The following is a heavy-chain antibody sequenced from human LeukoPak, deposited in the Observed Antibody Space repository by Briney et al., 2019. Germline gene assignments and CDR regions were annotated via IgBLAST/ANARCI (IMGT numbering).Heavy chain of an antibody. Sequence: GASVKVSCKASGYTFTSYGINWVRQAPGQGLEWMGWISTYNGNTNYAPKVQGRLTMTTDTSTSTAYMELRSLRSDDTAVYYCARDLYYYDSSGYNIDYWGQGTLVTVSS. CDR2: ISTYNGNT. D-gene: IGHD3-22*01. V-gene: IGHV1-18*01. CDR3: ARDLYYYDSSGYNIDY. CDR1: GYTFTSYG. J-gene: IGHJ4*02.